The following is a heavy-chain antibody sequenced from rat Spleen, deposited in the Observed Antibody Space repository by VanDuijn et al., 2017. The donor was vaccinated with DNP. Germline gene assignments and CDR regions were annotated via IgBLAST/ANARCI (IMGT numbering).Heavy chain of an antibody. CDR2: LTYDGGNT. V-gene: IGHV5-20*01. CDR1: GFTFSDYY. CDR3: LKHLDA. J-gene: IGHJ4*01. Sequence: EVQLVESGGGLVQPGRSLKLSCAASGFTFSDYYMAWVRQAPTKGLEWVAYLTYDGGNTYYPDSVKGRFTISRDNAILTLYLKMDSLRSEDTATYYCLKHLDAWGQGTSVTVSS.